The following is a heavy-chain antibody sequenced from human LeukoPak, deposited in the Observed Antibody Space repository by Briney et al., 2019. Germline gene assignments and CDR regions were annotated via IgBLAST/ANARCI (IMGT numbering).Heavy chain of an antibody. D-gene: IGHD2-2*01. Sequence: SETLSLTCTVSGGPISSGSYYWNWIRQAAGKGLEWIGRIYTSESTNYNPSLKSRVTLLVDTSKNQFSLKLSSVTAADTAVYYCARASDDSDRYQPSHAFDIWGQGTMVTVSS. CDR2: IYTSEST. V-gene: IGHV4-61*02. CDR1: GGPISSGSYY. J-gene: IGHJ3*02. CDR3: ARASDDSDRYQPSHAFDI.